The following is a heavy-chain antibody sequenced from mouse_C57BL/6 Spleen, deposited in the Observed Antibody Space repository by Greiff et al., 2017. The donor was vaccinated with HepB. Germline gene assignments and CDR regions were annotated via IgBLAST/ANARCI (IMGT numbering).Heavy chain of an antibody. D-gene: IGHD1-1*01. J-gene: IGHJ4*01. V-gene: IGHV14-2*01. CDR3: ARKTYYCGSRTPYDDAMDY. CDR2: IDPEDGET. Sequence: EVQLQQSGAELVKPGASVKLSCTASGFNIKDYYMHWVKQRTEQGLEWIGRIDPEDGETKYAPKFQGKATITADTSSNTAYLQLSSLTSEDTAVEYGARKTYYCGSRTPYDDAMDYWGQGTSVTVSS. CDR1: GFNIKDYY.